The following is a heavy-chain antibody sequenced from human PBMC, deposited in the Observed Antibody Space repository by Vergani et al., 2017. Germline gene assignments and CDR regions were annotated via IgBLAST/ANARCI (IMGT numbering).Heavy chain of an antibody. Sequence: EVQLVESGGGQVKPGGSLRLSCAASGFTFSSYSMNWVRQAPGKGLEWDSSISSSSSYIYYADSVKGRFTISRDNAKNSLYLQMNSLRAEDTAVYYCARSVAVAGVDYWGQGTLVTVSS. CDR1: GFTFSSYS. CDR2: ISSSSSYI. CDR3: ARSVAVAGVDY. J-gene: IGHJ4*02. D-gene: IGHD6-19*01. V-gene: IGHV3-21*01.